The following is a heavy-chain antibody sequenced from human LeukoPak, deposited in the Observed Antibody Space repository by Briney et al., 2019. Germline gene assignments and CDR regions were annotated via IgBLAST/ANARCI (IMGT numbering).Heavy chain of an antibody. D-gene: IGHD2-15*01. CDR2: INPNSGGT. V-gene: IGHV1-2*02. Sequence: ASVTVSCKASGYTFTGYYMHWVRQAPGQGLEWMGWINPNSGGTNYAQKFQGRVTMTRDKSINTAYMELSRLRSDDTALYYCARDRRGVRFCSCGSWPDGFDIWGQGTMVTVSS. CDR1: GYTFTGYY. J-gene: IGHJ3*02. CDR3: ARDRRGVRFCSCGSWPDGFDI.